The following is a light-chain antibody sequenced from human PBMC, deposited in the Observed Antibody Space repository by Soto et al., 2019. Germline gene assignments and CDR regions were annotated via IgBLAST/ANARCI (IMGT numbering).Light chain of an antibody. CDR2: DVR. CDR1: SSDVGGYNY. Sequence: QPVLTQPPSASGSPGQSVTISCTGSSSDVGGYNYVSWYQQHPGKAPKLVIYDVRKRPSGVPDRFSGSKSGNTASLTVSGLQAEDEADYYCSSYTGTNNFGVFGPGTKLTVL. CDR3: SSYTGTNNFGV. J-gene: IGLJ1*01. V-gene: IGLV2-8*01.